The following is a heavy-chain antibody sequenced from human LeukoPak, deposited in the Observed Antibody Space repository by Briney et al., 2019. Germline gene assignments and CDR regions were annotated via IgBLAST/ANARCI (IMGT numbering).Heavy chain of an antibody. D-gene: IGHD3-10*02. V-gene: IGHV3-48*03. J-gene: IGHJ6*04. CDR1: GVTFSGYA. CDR2: ISSSGSTI. Sequence: GGSLRLSCAASGVTFSGYAMNWVRQAPGKGLEWVLYISSSGSTIYYADSVKGRFTIYRDDAKNSLYLQRNSLRAEDTAVYYCAELGITMIGGVWGKGTTVTISS. CDR3: AELGITMIGGV.